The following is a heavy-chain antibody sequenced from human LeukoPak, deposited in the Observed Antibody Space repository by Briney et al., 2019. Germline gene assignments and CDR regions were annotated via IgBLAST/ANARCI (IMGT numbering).Heavy chain of an antibody. CDR3: ARTTLAMVRNPRVWFDP. CDR2: IYYSGST. V-gene: IGHV4-59*08. D-gene: IGHD3-10*01. J-gene: IGHJ5*02. CDR1: GGSISSYY. Sequence: SETLSLTCTVSGGSISSYYWSWIRQPPGKGREWIGYIYYSGSTNYNPSLKSRVTISVDTSKNQFSLKLSSVTAADTAVYYCARTTLAMVRNPRVWFDPWGQGTLVTVSS.